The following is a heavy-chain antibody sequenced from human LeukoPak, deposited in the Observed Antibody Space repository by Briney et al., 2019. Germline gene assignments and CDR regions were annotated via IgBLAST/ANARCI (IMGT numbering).Heavy chain of an antibody. V-gene: IGHV3-21*01. D-gene: IGHD3-3*01. CDR3: ARETGVWDYDFWSGYPKDDAFDI. CDR2: ISSSSSYI. Sequence: PGGSLRLSCAASGFTFSSYSMNWVRQAPGKGLEWVSSISSSSSYIYYADSVKGRFTISRDNAKNSLYLQMNSLRAEDTAVYYCARETGVWDYDFWSGYPKDDAFDIWGQGTMVTVSS. CDR1: GFTFSSYS. J-gene: IGHJ3*02.